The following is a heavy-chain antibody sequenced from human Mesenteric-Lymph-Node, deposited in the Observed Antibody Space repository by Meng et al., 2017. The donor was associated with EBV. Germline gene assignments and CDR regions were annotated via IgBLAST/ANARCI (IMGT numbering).Heavy chain of an antibody. CDR3: ARDQSGLSGFDP. CDR2: IYYSGNT. Sequence: QVQLQQWGAGLLKPSETLSLTCTVYGGSISDYYWSWIRQPPGKGLEWIGYIYYSGNTNYNPSLKSRVTISVDTSKNQFSLRLSSVTAADTAVYYCARDQSGLSGFDPWGQGTLVTVSS. J-gene: IGHJ5*02. D-gene: IGHD3-3*01. CDR1: GGSISDYY. V-gene: IGHV4-59*01.